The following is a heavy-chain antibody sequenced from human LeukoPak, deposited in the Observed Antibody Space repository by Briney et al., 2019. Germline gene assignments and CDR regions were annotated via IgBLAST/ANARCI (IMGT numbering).Heavy chain of an antibody. CDR3: VRDVIHSYFDI. D-gene: IGHD2/OR15-2a*01. CDR1: GFTFRGHS. CDR2: ITGAGSI. Sequence: PGGSLRLSCAASGFTFRGHSLDWVRQAPGKGLEWVSSITGAGSIQYAASVQGRFTISRDNTQNSIFLQMNSLRAEDTAVYYCVRDVIHSYFDIWGQGILVTVSS. J-gene: IGHJ4*02. V-gene: IGHV3-69-1*02.